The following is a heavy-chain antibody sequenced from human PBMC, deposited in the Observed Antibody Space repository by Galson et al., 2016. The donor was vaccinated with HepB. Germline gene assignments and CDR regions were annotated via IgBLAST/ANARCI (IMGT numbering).Heavy chain of an antibody. D-gene: IGHD4-23*01. CDR1: GFTFNNYW. J-gene: IGHJ4*02. CDR3: AREGYGGFDC. V-gene: IGHV3-7*03. Sequence: SLRLSCAASGFTFNNYWMRWVRQAPGKGLEWVANIKQNGREKDYVDSVKGRFTIYRDNAKNSLYPQMNSLRAEDTAVYYCAREGYGGFDCWGQGDLVTVSS. CDR2: IKQNGREK.